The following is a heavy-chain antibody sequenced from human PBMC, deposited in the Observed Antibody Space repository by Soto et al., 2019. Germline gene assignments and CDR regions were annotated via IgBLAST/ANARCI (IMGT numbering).Heavy chain of an antibody. CDR3: ARDSSYYYDSSGYYGADY. CDR2: INPNSGGT. J-gene: IGHJ4*02. Sequence: QVQLVQSGAEVKKPGASVKVSCKASGYTFTGYYMHWVRQAPGQGLEWMGWINPNSGGTNYAQKFQGRVTMTRDTSISTAYMEVSRLRSDDTAVYYCARDSSYYYDSSGYYGADYWGQGTLVTVSS. CDR1: GYTFTGYY. D-gene: IGHD3-22*01. V-gene: IGHV1-2*02.